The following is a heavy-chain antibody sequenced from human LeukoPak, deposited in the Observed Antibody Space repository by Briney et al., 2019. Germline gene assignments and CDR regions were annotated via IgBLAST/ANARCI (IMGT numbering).Heavy chain of an antibody. V-gene: IGHV3-21*01. D-gene: IGHD3-22*01. J-gene: IGHJ4*02. CDR2: ISSSTSYI. CDR3: ARGHSSLDY. Sequence: GGPLRLSCAASKFTFSDYSMNWIRQAPGKGLEWVSFISSSTSYIYYADSVKGRFTISRDDAKNSLYLQMNSLSAEDTAVYYCARGHSSLDYWGQGTLVTVSS. CDR1: KFTFSDYS.